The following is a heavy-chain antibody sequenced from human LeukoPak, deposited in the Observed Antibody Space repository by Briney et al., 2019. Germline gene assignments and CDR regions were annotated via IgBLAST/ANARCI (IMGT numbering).Heavy chain of an antibody. CDR1: GGSSSGYY. J-gene: IGHJ4*02. CDR2: INHSGST. CDR3: ARRRGGSGSYYKKQHFDY. V-gene: IGHV4-34*01. Sequence: SETLSLTCAVYGGSSSGYYWSWIRQPPGKGLEWIGEINHSGSTNYNPSLKSRVTISVDTSKNQFSLKLSSVTAADTAVYYCARRRGGSGSYYKKQHFDYWGQGTLVTVSS. D-gene: IGHD3-10*01.